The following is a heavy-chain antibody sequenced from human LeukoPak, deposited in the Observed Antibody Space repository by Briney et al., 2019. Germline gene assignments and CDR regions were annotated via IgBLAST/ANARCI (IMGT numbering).Heavy chain of an antibody. Sequence: PSETLSLTCAVSGGSISSGGYSWSWIRQPPGKGLEWIGYIYHSGSTYSNPSLKSRVTISVDRSKNQFSLKLSSVTAADTAVYYCARGESSGYPHFDYWGQGTLVTVSS. CDR3: ARGESSGYPHFDY. D-gene: IGHD3-22*01. J-gene: IGHJ4*02. CDR2: IYHSGST. CDR1: GGSISSGGYS. V-gene: IGHV4-30-2*01.